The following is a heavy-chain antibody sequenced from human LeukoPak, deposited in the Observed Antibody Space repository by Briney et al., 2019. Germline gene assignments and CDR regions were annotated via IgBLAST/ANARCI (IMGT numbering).Heavy chain of an antibody. Sequence: ASVKVSCKASGYTFTGYYMHWVRQAPGQGLEWMGWINPNSGGTNYAQKFQGRVTMTRDTSISTAYMELSRLRSDDMAVYYCAREYSGYPSPGYRNPYYFDYWGQGTLVTVSS. D-gene: IGHD5-12*01. CDR1: GYTFTGYY. CDR2: INPNSGGT. J-gene: IGHJ4*02. V-gene: IGHV1-2*02. CDR3: AREYSGYPSPGYRNPYYFDY.